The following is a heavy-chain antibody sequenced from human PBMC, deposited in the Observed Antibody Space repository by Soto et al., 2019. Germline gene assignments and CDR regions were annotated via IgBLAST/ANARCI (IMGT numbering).Heavy chain of an antibody. Sequence: GSLRLSCAASGFTFSDSWMDWARQVPGKGPEWVANINRDGSGKNYVDSVKGRSTISRDNAKNSLYLQMNSLRAEDTAVYYCASLGRHGWGQGTTVTVSS. CDR3: ASLGRHG. D-gene: IGHD3-16*01. J-gene: IGHJ6*02. V-gene: IGHV3-7*01. CDR1: GFTFSDSW. CDR2: INRDGSGK.